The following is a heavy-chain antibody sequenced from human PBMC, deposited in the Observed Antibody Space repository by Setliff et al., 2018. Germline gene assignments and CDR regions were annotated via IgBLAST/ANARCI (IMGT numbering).Heavy chain of an antibody. CDR2: MHYSGRA. Sequence: PSETLSLTCTVSGASVSSRSYYWGWIRQPPGKGLEWIGSMHYSGRAYYSSSLKSRVTISVDKSKNHFSLKLTSVTAADTAVYYCAKGGGRYHTDSWGLGTLVTVSS. CDR1: GASVSSRSYY. J-gene: IGHJ4*02. V-gene: IGHV4-39*07. D-gene: IGHD1-26*01. CDR3: AKGGGRYHTDS.